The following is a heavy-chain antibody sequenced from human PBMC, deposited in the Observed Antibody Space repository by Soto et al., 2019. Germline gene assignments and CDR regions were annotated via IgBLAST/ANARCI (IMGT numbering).Heavy chain of an antibody. CDR2: ISGSGGST. Sequence: RRLSCAASGFTLSSYAMSWVRQAPGKGLEWVSGISGSGGSTYYPDSVKGRFTISRDSSKNTLYLQMNSLRAEDTAVYYCARDPRAIFGVVISGYYYGMDVWGQGTTVTVSS. D-gene: IGHD3-3*01. CDR1: GFTLSSYA. J-gene: IGHJ6*02. V-gene: IGHV3-23*01. CDR3: ARDPRAIFGVVISGYYYGMDV.